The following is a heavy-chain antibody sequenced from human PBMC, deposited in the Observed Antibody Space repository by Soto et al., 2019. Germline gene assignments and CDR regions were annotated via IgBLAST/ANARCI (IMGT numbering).Heavy chain of an antibody. J-gene: IGHJ4*02. D-gene: IGHD6-13*01. CDR2: ISGSGGST. CDR3: AKDLGGQQLVDTEAGRELDY. CDR1: GFMFSTTA. V-gene: IGHV3-23*01. Sequence: LRLSCAASGFMFSTTAMSWVRQAPGKGLEWVSAISGSGGSTYYADSVKGRFTISRDNSKNTLYLQMNSLRAEDTAVYYCAKDLGGQQLVDTEAGRELDYWGQGTLVTVSS.